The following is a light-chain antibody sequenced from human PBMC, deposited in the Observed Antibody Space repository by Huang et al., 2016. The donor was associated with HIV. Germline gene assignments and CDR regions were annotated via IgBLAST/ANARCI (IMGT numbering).Light chain of an antibody. CDR2: DAS. CDR1: QSVRSY. J-gene: IGKJ4*01. V-gene: IGKV3-11*01. Sequence: EIVLTQSPATLSLSPGERATLSCRASQSVRSYLAWYQQKPGQAPRRLIHDASNRATGIPARFSGSGSGTDFTLTISSLEPEDFAVYYCQQRSNWVLTFGGGTKVDIK. CDR3: QQRSNWVLT.